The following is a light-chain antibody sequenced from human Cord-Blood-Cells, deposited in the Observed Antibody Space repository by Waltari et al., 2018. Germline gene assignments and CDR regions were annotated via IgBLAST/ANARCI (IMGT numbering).Light chain of an antibody. Sequence: QSVLTQPPTVSASPGPTVPSPCSGSSSTIGINSVTWYQQLPGTAPKLLIYDNNKRPSGIPDRFSGSKSGTSATLGITGLQTGDEADYYCGTWDSSLSAGVFGTGTKVTVL. J-gene: IGLJ1*01. CDR3: GTWDSSLSAGV. V-gene: IGLV1-51*01. CDR2: DNN. CDR1: SSTIGINS.